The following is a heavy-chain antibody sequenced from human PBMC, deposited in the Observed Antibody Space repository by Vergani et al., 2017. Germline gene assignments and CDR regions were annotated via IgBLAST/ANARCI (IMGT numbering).Heavy chain of an antibody. J-gene: IGHJ5*02. D-gene: IGHD3-9*01. Sequence: QLQLQESGPGLVKPSETLSLTCTVSGGSVSSGSYYWSWIRQPPGKGLEWIGYIYYSGSTNYNPSLKSRVTISVDTSKNQFSLKLSSVTAADTAVYYCARDVVDILTGFDPWGQGTLVTVSS. CDR2: IYYSGST. CDR3: ARDVVDILTGFDP. V-gene: IGHV4-61*01. CDR1: GGSVSSGSYY.